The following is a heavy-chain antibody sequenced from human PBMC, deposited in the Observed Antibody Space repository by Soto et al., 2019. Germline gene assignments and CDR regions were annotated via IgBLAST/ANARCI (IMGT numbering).Heavy chain of an antibody. V-gene: IGHV1-2*04. Sequence: GASVKVSCKASGYTFTGYYMHWVRQAPGQGLEWMGWINPNSGGTNYAQKFQGWVTMTRDTSISTAYMELSRLRSDDTAVYYCARGKSKGYGLYDYWGQGTLVTASS. J-gene: IGHJ4*02. CDR3: ARGKSKGYGLYDY. D-gene: IGHD5-12*01. CDR2: INPNSGGT. CDR1: GYTFTGYY.